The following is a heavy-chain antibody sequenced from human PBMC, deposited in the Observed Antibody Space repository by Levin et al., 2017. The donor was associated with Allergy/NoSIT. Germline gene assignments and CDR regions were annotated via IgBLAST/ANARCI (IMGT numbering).Heavy chain of an antibody. Sequence: SQTLSLTCAVYGGSFSGYYWSWIRQPPGKGLEWIGEINHSGSTNYNPSLKSRVTISVDTSKNQFSLKLSSVTAADTAVYYCAISPYYDLWGPVSDVWGQGTTVTVSS. J-gene: IGHJ6*02. CDR1: GGSFSGYY. D-gene: IGHD3-3*01. CDR3: AISPYYDLWGPVSDV. CDR2: INHSGST. V-gene: IGHV4-34*01.